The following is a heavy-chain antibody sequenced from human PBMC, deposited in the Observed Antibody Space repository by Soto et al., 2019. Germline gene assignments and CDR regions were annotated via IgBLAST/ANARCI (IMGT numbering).Heavy chain of an antibody. Sequence: QVQLVEAGGGVVQPGRSLRLSCAASGFTFSNYGIHWVRQAPGKGLEWVAVISYDGSNKYYADSVKGRFTISRDNSKNTLYLQMNSLRAEDTAVYYCARAPGSYYYYYGMDVWGQGTTVTVSS. V-gene: IGHV3-30*03. CDR2: ISYDGSNK. J-gene: IGHJ6*02. CDR3: ARAPGSYYYYYGMDV. D-gene: IGHD1-26*01. CDR1: GFTFSNYG.